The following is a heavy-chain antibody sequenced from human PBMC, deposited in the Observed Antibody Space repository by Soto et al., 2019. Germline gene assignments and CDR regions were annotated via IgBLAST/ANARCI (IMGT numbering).Heavy chain of an antibody. CDR1: GFTFSSYA. D-gene: IGHD6-13*01. V-gene: IGHV3-23*01. CDR3: AKSAAAGTWTLGY. CDR2: ISGSGGST. Sequence: GGSLRLSCAASGFTFSSYAMSWVRQAPGKGLEWVSAISGSGGSTYYADSVKGRFTISKDNSKNTLYLQMNSPRAENTAVYYCAKSAAAGTWTLGYWGQGTLVTVSS. J-gene: IGHJ4*02.